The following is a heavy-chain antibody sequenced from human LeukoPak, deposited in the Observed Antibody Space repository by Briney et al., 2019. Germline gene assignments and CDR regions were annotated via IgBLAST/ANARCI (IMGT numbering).Heavy chain of an antibody. J-gene: IGHJ4*02. V-gene: IGHV4-38-2*02. CDR1: GYSISSGYY. D-gene: IGHD4-17*01. Sequence: PSETLSLTCTVSGYSISSGYYWGWIRQPPGKGLEWIGSIYHSGSTYYNPSLKSRVTISVDTSKNQFSLKLSSVTAADTAVYYCARDRGLTTVDYPFDYWGQGTLVTVSS. CDR2: IYHSGST. CDR3: ARDRGLTTVDYPFDY.